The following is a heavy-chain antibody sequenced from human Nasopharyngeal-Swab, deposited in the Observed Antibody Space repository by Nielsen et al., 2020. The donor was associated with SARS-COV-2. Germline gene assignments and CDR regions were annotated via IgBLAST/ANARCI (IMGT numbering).Heavy chain of an antibody. V-gene: IGHV3-23*03. CDR2: IYSGASST. Sequence: GESLKISCAVSGFTFSSYAMSWVRQAPGKGLEWVSVIYSGASSTYYADSVKGRFTTSRDNSKNTLYLRMDSLRAEDTAVYYCAKDGQWHFDYWGQGTLVTVSS. D-gene: IGHD6-19*01. CDR1: GFTFSSYA. CDR3: AKDGQWHFDY. J-gene: IGHJ4*02.